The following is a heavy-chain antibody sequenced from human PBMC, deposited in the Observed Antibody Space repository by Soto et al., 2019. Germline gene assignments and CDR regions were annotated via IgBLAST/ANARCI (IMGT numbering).Heavy chain of an antibody. D-gene: IGHD6-13*01. J-gene: IGHJ5*02. CDR3: ARGYSTSPNWFDP. CDR2: IKVDGSDK. Sequence: PGGSLRLSCAASGFTFSNYWMSWVRQAPGKGLEWVANIKVDGSDKYYVDSVKGRFTISRDNAKNSLFLQMNSLRAEDTAVYYRARGYSTSPNWFDPWGQGTLVTVSS. V-gene: IGHV3-7*03. CDR1: GFTFSNYW.